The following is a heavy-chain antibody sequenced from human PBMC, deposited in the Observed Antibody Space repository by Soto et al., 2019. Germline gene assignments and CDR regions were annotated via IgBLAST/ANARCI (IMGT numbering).Heavy chain of an antibody. J-gene: IGHJ4*02. V-gene: IGHV1-18*04. CDR3: ARTPAAGDY. Sequence: QVQLVQCGAEVKKPGASVKVSCKTSGYTFKNYGITWVRQAPGQGLEWMGWISAYNGHTNYAQKLQGRVTMTADTSTSTAYMELRSLRSDDTAVYYCARTPAAGDYWGQGTLVTVSS. CDR2: ISAYNGHT. CDR1: GYTFKNYG. D-gene: IGHD6-13*01.